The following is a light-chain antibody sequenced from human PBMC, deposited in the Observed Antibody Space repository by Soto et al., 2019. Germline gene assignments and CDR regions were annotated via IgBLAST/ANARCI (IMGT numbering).Light chain of an antibody. J-gene: IGKJ3*01. Sequence: DIQMTQSPSSLSASVGDRVTITCRASQSISSYLNWNQQKPGKAPTLLIYAASSLQSGVPSRFSGSGSGTDFTLTISSLQPEDFATYYCQQSYSTPFTFGPGTKVDIK. V-gene: IGKV1-39*01. CDR1: QSISSY. CDR2: AAS. CDR3: QQSYSTPFT.